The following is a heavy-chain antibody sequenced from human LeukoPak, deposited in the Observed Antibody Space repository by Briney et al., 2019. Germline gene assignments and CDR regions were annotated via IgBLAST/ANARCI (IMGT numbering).Heavy chain of an antibody. J-gene: IGHJ5*02. CDR1: GGSISSSSYY. V-gene: IGHV4-39*01. D-gene: IGHD3-3*01. CDR3: ARHSGLRSPFDP. Sequence: SETLSLTCTVSGGSISSSSYYRGWIRQPPGKGLEWIGSIYYSGSTYYNPSLKSRVTISVDTSKNQFSLKLSSVTAADTSVYYCARHSGLRSPFDPWGQGTLVTVSS. CDR2: IYYSGST.